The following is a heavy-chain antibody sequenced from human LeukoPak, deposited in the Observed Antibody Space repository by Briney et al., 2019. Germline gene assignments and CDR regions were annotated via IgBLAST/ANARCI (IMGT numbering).Heavy chain of an antibody. D-gene: IGHD3-16*01. V-gene: IGHV3-43*02. CDR1: GFTFDDYA. Sequence: GGSLRLSCTASGFTFDDYAMHWVRQAPGKGLEWVSLISGDSSSTYYADSVKGRFTISRDNSKNSLYLQMNSLRTDDRGFYYCARRWHHDCWGQGTLVTVSS. J-gene: IGHJ4*02. CDR2: ISGDSSST. CDR3: ARRWHHDC.